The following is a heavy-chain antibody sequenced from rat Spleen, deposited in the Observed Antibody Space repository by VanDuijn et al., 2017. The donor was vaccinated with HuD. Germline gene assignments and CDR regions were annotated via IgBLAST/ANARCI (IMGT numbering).Heavy chain of an antibody. CDR1: GFTFSDYN. CDR3: ARQGYYSSYFDY. J-gene: IGHJ2*01. V-gene: IGHV5S10*01. D-gene: IGHD1-2*01. Sequence: EVQLVESGGGLVQPGRSLKLSCAASGFTFSDYNMAWVRQAPKKGLEWVATIIYDGSRTYYRDSVKGRFTISRDNAKSTLYLQMDSLRSEDTATYYCARQGYYSSYFDYWGQGVMVTVSS. CDR2: IIYDGSRT.